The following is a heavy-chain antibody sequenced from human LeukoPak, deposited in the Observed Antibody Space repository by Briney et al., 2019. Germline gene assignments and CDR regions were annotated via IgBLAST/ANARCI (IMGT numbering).Heavy chain of an antibody. CDR3: ARAPPETYCSGGSCYPGYYYMDV. J-gene: IGHJ6*03. CDR2: IYYSGST. CDR1: GGSISSYY. Sequence: SETLSLTCTVSGGSISSYYWSWIRQPPGKGLEWIGYIYYSGSTNYNPSLKSRVTISVDTSRNQFSLKLSSVTAADTAVYYCARAPPETYCSGGSCYPGYYYMDVWGKGTTVTVSS. V-gene: IGHV4-59*01. D-gene: IGHD2-15*01.